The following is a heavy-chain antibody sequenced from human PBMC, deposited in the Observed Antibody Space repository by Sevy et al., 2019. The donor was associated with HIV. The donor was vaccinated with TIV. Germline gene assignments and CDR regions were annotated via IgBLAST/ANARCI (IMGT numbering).Heavy chain of an antibody. CDR3: ATYDSGSGCYSNEEPGEAGLFAFDL. J-gene: IGHJ3*01. V-gene: IGHV3-23*01. CDR1: GFTFSSYA. Sequence: GGSLRLSCAASGFTFSSYAMSWVRQAPGKGLEWVSAISGSGGSTYYADSVKGRFTISRDNSKNTLYLQKNSLSAVDTAVYYWATYDSGSGCYSNEEPGEAGLFAFDLWGQGTMVTVSS. CDR2: ISGSGGST. D-gene: IGHD3-10*01.